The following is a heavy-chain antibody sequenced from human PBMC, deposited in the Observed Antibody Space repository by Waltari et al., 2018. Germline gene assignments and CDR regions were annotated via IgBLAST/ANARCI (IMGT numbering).Heavy chain of an antibody. V-gene: IGHV1-69*05. J-gene: IGHJ4*02. CDR3: ASVKEAGTRGAFDY. Sequence: QVQLVQSGAEVKKHGSSVTVSCKASGGTFSSYAISWVRQAPGQGLEWMGGIIPIFGTANYAQKFQGRVTITTDESTSTAYMELSSLRSEDTAVYYCASVKEAGTRGAFDYWGQGTLVTVSS. D-gene: IGHD6-19*01. CDR2: IIPIFGTA. CDR1: GGTFSSYA.